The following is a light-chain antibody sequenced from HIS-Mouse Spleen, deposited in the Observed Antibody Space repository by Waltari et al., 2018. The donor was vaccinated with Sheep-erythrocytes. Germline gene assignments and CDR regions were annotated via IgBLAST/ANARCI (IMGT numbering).Light chain of an antibody. V-gene: IGLV3-1*01. CDR2: QDS. J-gene: IGLJ1*01. Sequence: SYELTQPPSVSVSPGQTASITCSGDKLGDKYACWYQQKPGQSPVLVIYQDSKRPSAIPERFSGSNSGNTATLTISGTQAMDEADYYCQAWDSSIYVFGTGTKVTVL. CDR3: QAWDSSIYV. CDR1: KLGDKY.